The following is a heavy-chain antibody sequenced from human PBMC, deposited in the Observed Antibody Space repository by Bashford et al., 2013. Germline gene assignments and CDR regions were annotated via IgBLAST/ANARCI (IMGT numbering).Heavy chain of an antibody. V-gene: IGHV3-23*01. Sequence: VRQAPGKGLEWVSTLSGSGGTTYYADSVKGRFTISRDNSKNTLYLQMSSLRAEDTAVYYCAKQGYYYYAIGRLGPRDHGHRLL. CDR2: LSGSGGTT. CDR3: AKQGYYYYAIGR. J-gene: IGHJ6*02.